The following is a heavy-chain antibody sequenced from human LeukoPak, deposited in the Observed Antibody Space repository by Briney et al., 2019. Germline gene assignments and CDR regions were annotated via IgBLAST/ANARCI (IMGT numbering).Heavy chain of an antibody. CDR1: RFSFSTSE. D-gene: IGHD3-22*01. Sequence: PGGSLRLSCVASRFSFSTSEMSWVRQAPGKGLEWLSYISTTGSEIIYADSVKGRFTMSRDNAKNSLLLQMNTLRAEDTALYYCARETRDTSGFGAFDIWGRGTMVIVS. V-gene: IGHV3-48*03. CDR2: ISTTGSEI. J-gene: IGHJ3*02. CDR3: ARETRDTSGFGAFDI.